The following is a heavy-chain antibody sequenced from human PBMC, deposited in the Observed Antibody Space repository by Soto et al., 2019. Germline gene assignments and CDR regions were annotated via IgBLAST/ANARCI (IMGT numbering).Heavy chain of an antibody. CDR3: VKRGRNWGAFDF. CDR1: GFILNNYA. V-gene: IGHV3-23*01. J-gene: IGHJ3*01. CDR2: IGGTDGDSAGVP. D-gene: IGHD7-27*01. Sequence: VQLLESGGDLVQPGGSRRLSCVASGFILNNYAMSWVRQAPGKGLEWVSTIGGTDGDSAGVPWYEDSLKGRFTISRDSSANTLFLHMDNLRAEDSALYYCVKRGRNWGAFDFWGQGTTVVVSS.